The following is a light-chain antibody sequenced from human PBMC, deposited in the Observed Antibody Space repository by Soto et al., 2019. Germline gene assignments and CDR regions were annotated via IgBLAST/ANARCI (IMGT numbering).Light chain of an antibody. CDR1: SSNIGSNT. CDR3: AAGDDSLNGYV. CDR2: SNN. J-gene: IGLJ1*01. Sequence: QSVLTQPPSASGTPGQRVTISCSGSSSNIGSNTVNWYQQLPGTAPKLLIYSNNQRPSGVPDRFSGSKSGTSASLAISGLQCEDGADYYCAAGDDSLNGYVFGTGTKLP. V-gene: IGLV1-44*01.